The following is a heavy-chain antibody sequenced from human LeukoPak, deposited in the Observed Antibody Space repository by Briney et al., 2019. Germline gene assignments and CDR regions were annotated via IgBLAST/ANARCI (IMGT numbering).Heavy chain of an antibody. V-gene: IGHV4-39*01. CDR3: VRHGSYSLAGDY. Sequence: PSETLSLTCTVSGGSISSSSYYWGWIRQPPGKGLEWIGSIYYSGSTYYNPSLKSRVTISVDTSKNQFSLKLSSVTAADTAVYYCVRHGSYSLAGDYWGQGTLVTVSS. J-gene: IGHJ4*02. D-gene: IGHD1-26*01. CDR1: GGSISSSSYY. CDR2: IYYSGST.